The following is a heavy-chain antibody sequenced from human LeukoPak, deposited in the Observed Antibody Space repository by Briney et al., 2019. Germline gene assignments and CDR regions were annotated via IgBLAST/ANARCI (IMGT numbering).Heavy chain of an antibody. CDR1: GFTFDDYA. CDR3: ALGGSGWPYYFDY. Sequence: GGSLRPSCAASGFTFDDYAMHWVRQGPGKGLEWVSYISSSSSTIYYADSVKGRFTISRDNAKNSLFLQMNSLRAEDTAVYYCALGGSGWPYYFDYWGQGTLVTVSS. D-gene: IGHD6-19*01. CDR2: ISSSSSTI. V-gene: IGHV3-48*01. J-gene: IGHJ4*02.